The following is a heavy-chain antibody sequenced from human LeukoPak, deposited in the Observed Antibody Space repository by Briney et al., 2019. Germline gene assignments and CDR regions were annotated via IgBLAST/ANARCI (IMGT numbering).Heavy chain of an antibody. CDR2: IIPIFGTA. CDR1: GYTFTSYA. J-gene: IGHJ4*02. V-gene: IGHV1-69*06. D-gene: IGHD5-18*01. Sequence: GASVKVSCKASGYTFTSYAISWVRQAPGQGLEWMGGIIPIFGTANYAQKFQGRVTITADKSTSTAYMELSSLRSEDTAVYYCASKFRYSYVYEMFGNYWGQGTLVTVSS. CDR3: ASKFRYSYVYEMFGNY.